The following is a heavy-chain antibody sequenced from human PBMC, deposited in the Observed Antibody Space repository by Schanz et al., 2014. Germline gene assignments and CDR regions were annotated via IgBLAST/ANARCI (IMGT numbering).Heavy chain of an antibody. CDR2: VSSDGNND. D-gene: IGHD1-26*01. CDR3: ARNRGSGGQNWYFDL. V-gene: IGHV3-30*03. Sequence: VQLVESGGGLVQPGGSLRLSCAASGFTFSTHAMHWVRQAPGKGLEWVALVSSDGNNDYYTDSVKGRFTISRDNTKNSLFLQLNSLRADDTAVYYCARNRGSGGQNWYFDLWGRGTLVTVSS. J-gene: IGHJ2*01. CDR1: GFTFSTHA.